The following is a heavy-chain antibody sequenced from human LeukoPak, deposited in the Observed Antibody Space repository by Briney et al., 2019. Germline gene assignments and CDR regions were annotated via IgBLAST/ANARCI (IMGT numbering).Heavy chain of an antibody. CDR1: GGSISSYY. D-gene: IGHD5-24*01. Sequence: PSETLSLTCTVSGGSISSYYWSWIRQPPGKGLEWIGYIYYSGSTNYNPSLKSRVTISVDTSKNQFSLKLSSVTAADTAVYYCARDGEPSGWPQPVAFDIWGQGTMVTVSS. CDR2: IYYSGST. J-gene: IGHJ3*02. CDR3: ARDGEPSGWPQPVAFDI. V-gene: IGHV4-59*01.